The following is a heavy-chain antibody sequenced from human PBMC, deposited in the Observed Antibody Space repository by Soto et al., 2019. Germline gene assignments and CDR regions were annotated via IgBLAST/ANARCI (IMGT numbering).Heavy chain of an antibody. CDR2: FNPSNGFT. CDR3: ARDWPDTYCGGDCPLGYYYHGMDV. V-gene: IGHV1-46*02. J-gene: IGHJ6*02. D-gene: IGHD2-21*02. Sequence: QVQLVQSGAELKKPGASVSLSRKASGFSFNTYYVHWVRQSPGEGLQWRGVFNPSNGFTSYPPKFQGRVTMSADTSTTTVYLELIGLKSEDTAVYFCARDWPDTYCGGDCPLGYYYHGMDVWGQGTAVTVSS. CDR1: GFSFNTYY.